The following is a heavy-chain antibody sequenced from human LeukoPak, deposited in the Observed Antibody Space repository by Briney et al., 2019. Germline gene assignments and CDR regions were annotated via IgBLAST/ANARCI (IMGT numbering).Heavy chain of an antibody. CDR3: ATAPYYYDSSGYYSAFDI. CDR2: FDPEDGET. D-gene: IGHD3-22*01. Sequence: ASVKVSCKVSGYTLTELSMHWVRQAPGKGLEWMGGFDPEDGETIYAQKFQGRVTMTEDTSTDTAYMELSSLRSEDTAVYYCATAPYYYDSSGYYSAFDIWGQGTMVTVSS. CDR1: GYTLTELS. J-gene: IGHJ3*02. V-gene: IGHV1-24*01.